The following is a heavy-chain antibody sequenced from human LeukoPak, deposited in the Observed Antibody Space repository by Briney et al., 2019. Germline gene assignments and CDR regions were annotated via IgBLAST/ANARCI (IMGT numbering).Heavy chain of an antibody. V-gene: IGHV1-8*01. CDR3: ARGLSPSDY. CDR2: MNPNSGKT. Sequence: ASVKVSCKASGYSFTTYDINWVRQAPGQGPEWMGWMNPNSGKTNFAQKFQGRGTMTRTTSISTAYLEVSSLRSEDTAVYYCARGLSPSDYWGQGTLVTVSS. J-gene: IGHJ4*02. CDR1: GYSFTTYD.